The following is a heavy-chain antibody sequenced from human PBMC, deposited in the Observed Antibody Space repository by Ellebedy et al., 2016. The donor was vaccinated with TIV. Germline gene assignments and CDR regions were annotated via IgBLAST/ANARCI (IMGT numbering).Heavy chain of an antibody. V-gene: IGHV3-21*01. CDR2: ISSSSSYI. J-gene: IGHJ5*02. D-gene: IGHD2-15*01. Sequence: GESLKISXAASGFTFSSYSMNWVRQAPGKGLEWVSSISSSSSYIYYADSVKGRFTISRDNAKNSLYLQMNSLRAEDTAVYYCARDGAYCSGGSCYSSDPWGQGTLVTVSS. CDR1: GFTFSSYS. CDR3: ARDGAYCSGGSCYSSDP.